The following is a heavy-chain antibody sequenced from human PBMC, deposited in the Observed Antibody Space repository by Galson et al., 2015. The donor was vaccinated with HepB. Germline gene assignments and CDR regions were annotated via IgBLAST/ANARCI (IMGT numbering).Heavy chain of an antibody. Sequence: SLRLSCAATGFTFNNVWMNWVRQAPGKGLEWVGRIKSKTGGGTTEYAAHVKGRFTISREDSKNTLYLQMNSLKTDDTAVYYCTTDVYFSSYWSWLDPWGQGTLVTVSS. D-gene: IGHD2-2*01. CDR3: TTDVYFSSYWSWLDP. J-gene: IGHJ5*02. CDR2: IKSKTGGGTT. V-gene: IGHV3-15*01. CDR1: GFTFNNVW.